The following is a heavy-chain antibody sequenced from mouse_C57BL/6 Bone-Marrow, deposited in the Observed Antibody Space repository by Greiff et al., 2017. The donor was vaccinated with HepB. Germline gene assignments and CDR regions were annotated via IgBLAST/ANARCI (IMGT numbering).Heavy chain of an antibody. CDR1: GVDFSRYW. D-gene: IGHD1-1*01. Sequence: EADGVDFSRYWMSWVRRAPGKGLEWIGEINPDSSTINYAPSLKDKFIISRDNAKNTLYLQMSKVRSEDTALYYCARGGGYYYGSSSWFAYWGQGTLVTVSA. J-gene: IGHJ3*01. V-gene: IGHV4-1*01. CDR2: INPDSSTI. CDR3: ARGGGYYYGSSSWFAY.